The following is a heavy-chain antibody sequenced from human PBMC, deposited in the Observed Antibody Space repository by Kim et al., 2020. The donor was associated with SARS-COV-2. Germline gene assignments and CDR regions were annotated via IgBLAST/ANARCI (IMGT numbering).Heavy chain of an antibody. V-gene: IGHV4-59*01. J-gene: IGHJ5*02. D-gene: IGHD1-1*01. Sequence: KSRVTISEDTSKNQFSLKLSSVTAADTAVYYCTRDHREGWNDDTRYWFDPWGQGTLVTVSS. CDR3: TRDHREGWNDDTRYWFDP.